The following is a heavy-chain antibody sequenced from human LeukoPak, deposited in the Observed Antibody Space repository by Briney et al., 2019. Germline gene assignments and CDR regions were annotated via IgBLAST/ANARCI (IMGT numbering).Heavy chain of an antibody. J-gene: IGHJ4*02. V-gene: IGHV3-30*02. CDR1: GFTFSSYS. D-gene: IGHD2-15*01. Sequence: GGSLRLSCAASGFTFSSYSMHWVRQAPGKGLEWVALIRYDGRSKYYADSVQGRFIISRDTSKNTLYLQMNSLKVGDTAVYYCAKDQDLYCSGGSCSSTLDYWGQGTLVTVSS. CDR3: AKDQDLYCSGGSCSSTLDY. CDR2: IRYDGRSK.